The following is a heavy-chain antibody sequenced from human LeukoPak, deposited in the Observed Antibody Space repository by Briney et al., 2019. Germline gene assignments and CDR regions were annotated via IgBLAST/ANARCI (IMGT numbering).Heavy chain of an antibody. J-gene: IGHJ3*02. Sequence: GGSLRLSCVASGFTFSSYWMTWVRQAPGKGLEWVANIKTDGSLTYYVDSVKGRFTISRDNSKKTLYLQINSLRAEDTAVYYCAKGTTSGWSDDAFDIWGQGTMVTVSS. CDR1: GFTFSSYW. D-gene: IGHD6-19*01. CDR2: IKTDGSLT. V-gene: IGHV3-7*03. CDR3: AKGTTSGWSDDAFDI.